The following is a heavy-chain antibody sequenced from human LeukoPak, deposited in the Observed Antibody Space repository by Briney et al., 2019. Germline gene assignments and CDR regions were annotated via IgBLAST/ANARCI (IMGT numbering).Heavy chain of an antibody. CDR3: ARAWVAAKNWFDP. Sequence: GGSLRLSCVASGFTFSSYSMNWVRQAPGKGLEWVSSISSSSSYIYYADSVKGRFTISRDNAKNSLYLQMNSLRAEDTAVYYCARAWVAAKNWFDPWGQGTLVTVSS. CDR2: ISSSSSYI. V-gene: IGHV3-21*01. J-gene: IGHJ5*02. D-gene: IGHD2-15*01. CDR1: GFTFSSYS.